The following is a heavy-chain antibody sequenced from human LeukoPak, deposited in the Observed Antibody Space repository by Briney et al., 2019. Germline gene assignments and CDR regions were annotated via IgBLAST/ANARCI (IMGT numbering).Heavy chain of an antibody. CDR1: GGSISSYY. J-gene: IGHJ3*02. CDR3: ARDGRISGYYYYTDAFDI. Sequence: SETLSLTCTVSGGSISSYYWSWIRQPPGKGQEWIGYIYYSGSTNYNPSLKSRVTISVDTSKSQFSLKLSSVTAADTAVYYCARDGRISGYYYYTDAFDIWGQGTMVTVSS. V-gene: IGHV4-59*01. D-gene: IGHD3-22*01. CDR2: IYYSGST.